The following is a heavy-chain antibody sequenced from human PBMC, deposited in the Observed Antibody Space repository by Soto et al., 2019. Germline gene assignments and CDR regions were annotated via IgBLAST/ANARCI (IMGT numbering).Heavy chain of an antibody. Sequence: GGSLRLSCAASGFSFNNYAMGWVRQAPGKGLEWVSSISTSVGATYYADSVKGRFTISRDDSTNTLYLQMNSLRAEDTAVYYCAKDRTVAARNFDYWCQGTLVTVSS. CDR3: AKDRTVAARNFDY. J-gene: IGHJ4*02. CDR1: GFSFNNYA. V-gene: IGHV3-23*01. CDR2: ISTSVGAT. D-gene: IGHD6-6*01.